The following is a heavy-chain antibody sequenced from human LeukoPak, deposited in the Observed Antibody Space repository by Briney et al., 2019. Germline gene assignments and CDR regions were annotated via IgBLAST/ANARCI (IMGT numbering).Heavy chain of an antibody. CDR1: GYNFTNYW. J-gene: IGHJ4*02. CDR3: ARYVAALDY. CDR2: IYPGDSDT. Sequence: GAALEISCKGSGYNFTNYWIGWVRQVPGKGLEWMGIIYPGDSDTRYSPSFQGQVTISADKSISTAYLQWSSLRASDTATYYCARYVAALDYWGQGTLVTVSS. D-gene: IGHD3-16*01. V-gene: IGHV5-51*01.